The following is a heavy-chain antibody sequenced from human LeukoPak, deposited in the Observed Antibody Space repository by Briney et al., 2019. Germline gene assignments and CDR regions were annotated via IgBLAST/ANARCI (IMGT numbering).Heavy chain of an antibody. D-gene: IGHD3-22*01. CDR1: GYTFTDYY. CDR3: ATRYYLDSIGYLYDHYR. V-gene: IGHV1-2*03. J-gene: IGHJ5*02. CDR2: INPNSGGT. Sequence: LGASVKLSCKASGYTFTDYYIHWVRQAPGQGLEWMAWINPNSGGTNYAQKFQGRVTMTRDTSISTAYMEVSGLESGDTAVYYCATRYYLDSIGYLYDHYRWGQGTLVSVSS.